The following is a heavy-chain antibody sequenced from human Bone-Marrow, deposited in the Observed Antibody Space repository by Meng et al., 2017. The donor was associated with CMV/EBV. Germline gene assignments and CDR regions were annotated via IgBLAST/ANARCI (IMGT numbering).Heavy chain of an antibody. CDR2: MNPNSGNT. V-gene: IGHV1-8*01. Sequence: ASVKVSCKASGYTFTSYDINWVRQATGQGLEWMGWMNPNSGNTGYAQKFQGRVTMTRNTSISTAYMELSSLRSEDTAVYYCARDLSFIRYSAQYYFDYWGQGTRVTGSS. CDR1: GYTFTSYD. CDR3: ARDLSFIRYSAQYYFDY. J-gene: IGHJ4*02. D-gene: IGHD1-14*01.